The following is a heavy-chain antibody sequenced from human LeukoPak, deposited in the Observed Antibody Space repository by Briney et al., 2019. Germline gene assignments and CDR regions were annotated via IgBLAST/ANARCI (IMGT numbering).Heavy chain of an antibody. CDR1: GYTFTGYY. CDR2: INPISGGT. V-gene: IGHV1-2*02. D-gene: IGHD3-10*01. Sequence: ASVKVSCKASGYTFTGYYMHWVRQAPGQGLEWMGWINPISGGTNYAQKFQGRVTMTRDTSISTAYMELSRLRSDDTAVYYCARDPTPDYYGSEYWFDPWGQGTLVTVSS. J-gene: IGHJ5*02. CDR3: ARDPTPDYYGSEYWFDP.